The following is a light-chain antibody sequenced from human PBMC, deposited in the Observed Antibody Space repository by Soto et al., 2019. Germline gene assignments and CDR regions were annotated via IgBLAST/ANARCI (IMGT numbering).Light chain of an antibody. CDR3: QQSHSSPRT. J-gene: IGKJ1*01. CDR1: QTINTF. V-gene: IGKV1-39*01. CDR2: GAS. Sequence: DIQMTQSPSSLFASVGDRVTVTCRASQTINTFLNWYHQKPAKAPKLLIYGASSLQSGVPSRFSGGGSGTTFTVTINSVQTEDCGSYYCQQSHSSPRTFGQGTTVGI.